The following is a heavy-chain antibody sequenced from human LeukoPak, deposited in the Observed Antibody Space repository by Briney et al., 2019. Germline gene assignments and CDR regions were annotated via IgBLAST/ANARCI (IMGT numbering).Heavy chain of an antibody. D-gene: IGHD4-23*01. Sequence: SVKVSCKASGGTFSSYAISWVRQAPGQGLEWMGRIIPIFGMTSYAQKFQGRVTMNRDTSTSTVYMELSSLRSEDTAVYYCATATFGGNSYFDYWGQGTLVTVSS. CDR2: IIPIFGMT. CDR1: GGTFSSYA. V-gene: IGHV1-69*04. CDR3: ATATFGGNSYFDY. J-gene: IGHJ4*02.